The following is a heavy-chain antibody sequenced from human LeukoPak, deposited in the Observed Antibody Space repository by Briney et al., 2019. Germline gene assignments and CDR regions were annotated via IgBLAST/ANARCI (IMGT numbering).Heavy chain of an antibody. CDR3: ANQYYYGSGSPKRRYYFDY. V-gene: IGHV3-23*01. Sequence: PGGSLRLSCAASGFTFSSYAMSWVRQAPGKGLEWVSAICSGGGSTYYADSVKGRFTISRDNSKNTLYLQMNSLRAEDTAVYYCANQYYYGSGSPKRRYYFDYWGQGTLVTVSS. J-gene: IGHJ4*02. D-gene: IGHD3-10*01. CDR2: ICSGGGST. CDR1: GFTFSSYA.